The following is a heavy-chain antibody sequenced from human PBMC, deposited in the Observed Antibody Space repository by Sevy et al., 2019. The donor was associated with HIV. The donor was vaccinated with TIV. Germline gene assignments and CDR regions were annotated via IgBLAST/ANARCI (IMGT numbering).Heavy chain of an antibody. CDR3: AGSMSTDHCDNSGSYDTWAY. J-gene: IGHJ4*02. CDR2: IYPGDSNI. D-gene: IGHD3-22*01. Sequence: GESLKISCKGSGYSFTNYYIGWVRQMPGKGLEWMGIIYPGDSNIRYSQSFQGQVTISADRSIRTAYLQWGSLKASDAAMFYCAGSMSTDHCDNSGSYDTWAYWGQGTQVTVSS. CDR1: GYSFTNYY. V-gene: IGHV5-51*01.